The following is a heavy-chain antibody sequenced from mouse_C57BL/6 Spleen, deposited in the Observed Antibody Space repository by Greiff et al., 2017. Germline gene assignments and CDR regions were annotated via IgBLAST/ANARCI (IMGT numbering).Heavy chain of an antibody. Sequence: EVKLVESGGGLVKPGGSLKLSCAASGFTFSDYGMHWVRQAPEKGLEWVAYISSGSSTIYYADTVKGRFTISRDHAKNTLFLQMTSLRSEDTAMYYCARSPSYYDYFFDYWGQGTTLTVSS. J-gene: IGHJ2*01. CDR3: ARSPSYYDYFFDY. CDR1: GFTFSDYG. CDR2: ISSGSSTI. V-gene: IGHV5-17*01. D-gene: IGHD2-4*01.